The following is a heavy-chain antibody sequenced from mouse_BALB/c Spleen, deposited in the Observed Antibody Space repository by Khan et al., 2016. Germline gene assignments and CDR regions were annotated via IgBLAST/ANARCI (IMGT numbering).Heavy chain of an antibody. CDR2: ISYSGST. J-gene: IGHJ4*01. CDR3: ARYYYGSSAMDY. D-gene: IGHD1-1*01. CDR1: GVSITSGY. V-gene: IGHV3-8*02. Sequence: EVQLQESGPSLVKPSQTLSLTCSVTGVSITSGYWNWIRKFPGNKLEYMGYISYSGSTYYNPSLKSRISITRDTSKNQYYLQLNSVTTEDTATYYCARYYYGSSAMDYWGQGTSVTVSS.